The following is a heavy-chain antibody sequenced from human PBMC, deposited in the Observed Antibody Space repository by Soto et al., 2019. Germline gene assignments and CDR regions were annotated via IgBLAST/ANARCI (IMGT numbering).Heavy chain of an antibody. J-gene: IGHJ4*02. CDR1: GGSFSGYY. CDR2: INHSGST. Sequence: PSETLSLTCAVYGGSFSGYYWSWIRQPPGKGLEWIGEINHSGSTNYNPSLKSRVTISVDTSKNQFSLKLSSVTAADTAVYYCAREGSIAAAGRSDYWGQGTLVTVSS. D-gene: IGHD6-13*01. CDR3: AREGSIAAAGRSDY. V-gene: IGHV4-34*01.